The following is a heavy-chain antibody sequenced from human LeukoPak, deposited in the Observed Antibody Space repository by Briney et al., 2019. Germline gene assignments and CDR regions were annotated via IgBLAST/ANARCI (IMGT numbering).Heavy chain of an antibody. CDR3: ARHGKRAFDI. V-gene: IGHV4-59*08. CDR2: IYHSGST. D-gene: IGHD1-26*01. CDR1: GGSISSYY. J-gene: IGHJ3*02. Sequence: EPSETLSLTCTVSGGSISSYYWSWIRQPPGKGLEWIGYIYHSGSTNYNPSLKSRVTISVGTSKNQFSLKLSSVTAADTAVYYCARHGKRAFDIWGQGTMVTVSS.